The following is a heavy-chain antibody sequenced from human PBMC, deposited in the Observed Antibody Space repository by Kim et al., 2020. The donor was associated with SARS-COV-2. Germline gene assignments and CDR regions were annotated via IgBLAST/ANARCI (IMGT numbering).Heavy chain of an antibody. V-gene: IGHV4-34*01. CDR2: HRGTA. Sequence: HRGTANYNPPLKSRVTISGDTAKNQFSRRRDSVTAADTAVYYCGRVRQGVWGQGTTVTVSS. J-gene: IGHJ6*02. CDR3: GRVRQGV.